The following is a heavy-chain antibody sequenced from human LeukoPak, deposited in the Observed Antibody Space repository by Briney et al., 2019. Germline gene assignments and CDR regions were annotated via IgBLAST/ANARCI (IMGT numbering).Heavy chain of an antibody. CDR1: GFTFSSYA. Sequence: GGSLRLSCAASGFTFSSYAMSWVRQAPGKGLEWVSYISSSGSAMYYADSVKGRFTISRDNSKTSLYLQMNSLRAEDTAAYYCARVPDYGSGRPSPAYYYGMDVWGQGTTVTVSS. D-gene: IGHD3-10*01. J-gene: IGHJ6*02. V-gene: IGHV3-48*04. CDR2: ISSSGSAM. CDR3: ARVPDYGSGRPSPAYYYGMDV.